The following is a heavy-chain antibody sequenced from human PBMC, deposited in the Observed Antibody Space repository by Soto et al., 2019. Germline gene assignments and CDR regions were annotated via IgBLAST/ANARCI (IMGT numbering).Heavy chain of an antibody. CDR3: ARARYYDSSGSYYFDY. D-gene: IGHD3-22*01. V-gene: IGHV3-74*01. CDR1: GFTFSSYW. J-gene: IGHJ4*02. Sequence: EVQLVESGGGLVQPGGSLRLSCAASGFTFSSYWMHWVRQAPGKGLVWVSRIHSDGSSTSYADSVKGRFTISRDNAKNTLDLQMNSLRAEDTAVYYCARARYYDSSGSYYFDYWGQGTLVTVSS. CDR2: IHSDGSST.